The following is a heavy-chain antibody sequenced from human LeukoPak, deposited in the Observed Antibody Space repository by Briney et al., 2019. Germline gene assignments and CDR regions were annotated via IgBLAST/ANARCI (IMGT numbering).Heavy chain of an antibody. CDR3: AKDPSSSVGHFDY. CDR2: IRYDGSNK. D-gene: IGHD6-19*01. Sequence: GRSLRLSCAASGFTFSSYSMHWVRQAPGKGLEWVAFIRYDGSNKYYADSVKGRFTISRDNSKNTLYLQMNSLRAEDTAVYYCAKDPSSSVGHFDYRGQGTLVTVSS. CDR1: GFTFSSYS. J-gene: IGHJ4*02. V-gene: IGHV3-30*02.